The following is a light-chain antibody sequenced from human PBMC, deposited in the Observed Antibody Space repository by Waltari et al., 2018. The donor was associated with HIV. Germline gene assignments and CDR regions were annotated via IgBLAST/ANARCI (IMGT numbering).Light chain of an antibody. J-gene: IGLJ1*01. V-gene: IGLV1-44*01. Sequence: QSVLTQPPSASGTPGQRVTISCSGSSSNIGSNTVNWYQQLPGTAPKLLIYNNNLRPSGVPDLFSCSKSGTSASLAISGLQSEDEADYYCAAWDDSLLYVFGTGTKVTVL. CDR2: NNN. CDR3: AAWDDSLLYV. CDR1: SSNIGSNT.